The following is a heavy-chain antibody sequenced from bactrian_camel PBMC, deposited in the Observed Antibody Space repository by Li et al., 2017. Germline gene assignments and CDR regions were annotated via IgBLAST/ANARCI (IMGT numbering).Heavy chain of an antibody. CDR2: ILTTEATT. CDR1: GYSNY. V-gene: IGHV3S40*01. Sequence: VQLVESGGGLVQPGGSLRLSCTASGYSNYMAWFRQAPGKEREGVAAILTTEATTYYADSVKGRFTISQDNTKNTVYLEMNSLKPEDTAMYFCAARSAQGRGTQVTVS. J-gene: IGHJ4*01.